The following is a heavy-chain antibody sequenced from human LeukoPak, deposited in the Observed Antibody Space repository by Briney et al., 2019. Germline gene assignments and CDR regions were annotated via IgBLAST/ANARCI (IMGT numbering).Heavy chain of an antibody. Sequence: SETLSPTCAVYGGAFRCYYWSGVRQPPGKGGGGIGGNNHSGSTNYNPSLKSRVTISVDTSKNQFSLKLSSVTAADTAVYYCARAYSNFLYYYYYYGMDVWGQGTTVTVSS. J-gene: IGHJ6*02. CDR3: ARAYSNFLYYYYYYGMDV. D-gene: IGHD4-4*01. V-gene: IGHV4-34*01. CDR2: NNHSGST. CDR1: GGAFRCYY.